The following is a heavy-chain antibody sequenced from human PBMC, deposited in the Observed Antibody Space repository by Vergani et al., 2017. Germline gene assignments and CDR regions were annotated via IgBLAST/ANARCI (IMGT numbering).Heavy chain of an antibody. CDR2: INPNSGGT. V-gene: IGHV1-2*02. Sequence: QVPLVQSGAEVKKPGASVKVSCKASGYTFTSYYMHWVRQAPGQGLEWMGWINPNSGGTNYAQKYQGSVTMTRDTYISTAYMVLSRLRSDYTAVYYCARDLSAWNYGGNYYYGMDVWGQGTTVTASS. D-gene: IGHD1-7*01. CDR1: GYTFTSYY. CDR3: ARDLSAWNYGGNYYYGMDV. J-gene: IGHJ6*02.